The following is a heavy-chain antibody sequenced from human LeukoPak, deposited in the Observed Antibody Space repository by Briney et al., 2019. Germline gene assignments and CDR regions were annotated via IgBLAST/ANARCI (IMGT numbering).Heavy chain of an antibody. J-gene: IGHJ4*02. D-gene: IGHD2-21*01. CDR1: GFKYN. CDR2: ISFDGSTA. CDR3: ASQTSIAAYFDS. V-gene: IGHV3-30*04. Sequence: GRSLRLSCAASGFKYNMHWVRQAPGKGREGVAFISFDGSTAYYADSVQCRFTFSRDTSNNTLHLQMNSLRTEDTAVYYCASQTSIAAYFDSWGQGTLVTVSP.